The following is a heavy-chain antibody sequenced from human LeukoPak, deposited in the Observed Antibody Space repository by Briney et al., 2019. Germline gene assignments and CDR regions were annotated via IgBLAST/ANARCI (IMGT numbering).Heavy chain of an antibody. J-gene: IGHJ6*02. Sequence: GGSLRLSCAASGFTFSSYSMNWVRQAPGKGLECVSSISSSATFIYYADSVKGRFTISRDNAKNSLSLQMNSLRAEDTAVYYCAGSGELLVPSYYYAMDVWGQGTPVTVSS. D-gene: IGHD3-10*01. CDR1: GFTFSSYS. CDR3: AGSGELLVPSYYYAMDV. CDR2: ISSSATFI. V-gene: IGHV3-21*01.